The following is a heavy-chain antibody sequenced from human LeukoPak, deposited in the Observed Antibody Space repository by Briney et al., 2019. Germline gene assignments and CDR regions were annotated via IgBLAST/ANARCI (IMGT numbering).Heavy chain of an antibody. CDR3: AKRYCSGGSCYKGEYYYYYGMDV. J-gene: IGHJ6*02. V-gene: IGHV3-23*01. D-gene: IGHD2-15*01. CDR2: ISGSGGST. Sequence: GGSLRLSCAASGLTFSSHAMSWVRQAPGKGLEWVSAISGSGGSTYYADSVKGRFTISRDNSKNTLYLQMNSLRAEDTAVYYCAKRYCSGGSCYKGEYYYYYGMDVWGQGTTVTVSS. CDR1: GLTFSSHA.